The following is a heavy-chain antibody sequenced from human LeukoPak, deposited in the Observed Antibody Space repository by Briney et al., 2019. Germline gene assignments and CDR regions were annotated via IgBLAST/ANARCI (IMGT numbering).Heavy chain of an antibody. CDR3: ATGERMVRGDGVDY. V-gene: IGHV3-66*01. CDR1: GFTVRNNY. CDR2: IYSGGST. J-gene: IGHJ4*02. Sequence: GGSLRLSCAASGFTVRNNYMSWVRQAPGKGLEWVSVIYSGGSTYYADSVKGRFTISRDNSRNTLYLQMNSLRAEDTAVYFCATGERMVRGDGVDYWGQGTLVTVSS. D-gene: IGHD3-10*01.